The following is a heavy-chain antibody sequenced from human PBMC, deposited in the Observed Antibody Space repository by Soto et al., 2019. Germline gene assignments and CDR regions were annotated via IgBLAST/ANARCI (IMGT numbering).Heavy chain of an antibody. V-gene: IGHV3-23*01. CDR1: GFTFSSYA. CDR3: ATASLSNCSGGSCYSEYYYYYYMDV. J-gene: IGHJ6*03. D-gene: IGHD2-15*01. CDR2: ISGSGGST. Sequence: GGSLRLSCAASGFTFSSYAMSWVRQAPGKGLEWVSAISGSGGSTYYADSVKGRFTISRDNSKNTLYLQMNSLRAEDTAVYYCATASLSNCSGGSCYSEYYYYYYMDVWGKGTTVTVSS.